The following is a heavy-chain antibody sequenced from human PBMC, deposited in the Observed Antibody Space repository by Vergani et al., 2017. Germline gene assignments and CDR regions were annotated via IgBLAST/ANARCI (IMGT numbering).Heavy chain of an antibody. Sequence: VQLLESGGGLVQPGGSLRLSCVASGFSFSSHAIHWVRQAPGKGLEWVAVISNDGSKKYYADSVKGRFTISRDNSKNTLDLQMNSLRTQDTAVYYCAKAGSVTSGSLQYNFYMDVWGKGTTVTVS. CDR2: ISNDGSKK. CDR1: GFSFSSHA. V-gene: IGHV3-30*18. J-gene: IGHJ6*03. CDR3: AKAGSVTSGSLQYNFYMDV. D-gene: IGHD3-10*01.